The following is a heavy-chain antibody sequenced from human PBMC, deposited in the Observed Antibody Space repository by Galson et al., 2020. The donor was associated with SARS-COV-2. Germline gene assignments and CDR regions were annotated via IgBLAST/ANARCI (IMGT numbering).Heavy chain of an antibody. CDR1: GGSISSGGYY. V-gene: IGHV4-31*03. J-gene: IGHJ6*02. Sequence: ASEPLSLTCTVSGGSISSGGYYWSWIRQHPGKGLEWIGYIYYSGSTYYNPSLKSRVTISVDTSKNQFSLKLSSVTAADTAVYYCARRAAAGILYYYGMDVWGQGTTVTVSS. CDR3: ARRAAAGILYYYGMDV. CDR2: IYYSGST. D-gene: IGHD6-13*01.